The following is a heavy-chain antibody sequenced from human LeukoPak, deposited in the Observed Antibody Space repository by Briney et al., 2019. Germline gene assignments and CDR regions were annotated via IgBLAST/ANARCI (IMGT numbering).Heavy chain of an antibody. D-gene: IGHD2-2*01. CDR1: GFTFSSYA. Sequence: GGSLRLSCAASGFTFSSYAMSWVRQAPGKGLEWVSAISGSGGSTYYADSVKGRFTISRDNSKNTLYLQMNSLRAENTAVYYCAKDLGDIVVVPAAIYHYWGQGTLVTVSS. CDR3: AKDLGDIVVVPAAIYHY. J-gene: IGHJ4*02. V-gene: IGHV3-23*01. CDR2: ISGSGGST.